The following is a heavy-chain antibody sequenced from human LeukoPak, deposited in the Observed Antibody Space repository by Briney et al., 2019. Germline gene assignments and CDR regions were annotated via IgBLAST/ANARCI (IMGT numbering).Heavy chain of an antibody. V-gene: IGHV3-23*01. Sequence: GGSLRLSCAASGFTFSSYAMGWVRQAPGKGLVWVSLISGSGGSTYYADSVKGRFTVSRGNSKNTEYLQMNSLRAEDTAIYYCAKDDDDGDHVVVDHWGQGTLVTVSS. CDR2: ISGSGGST. CDR1: GFTFSSYA. CDR3: AKDDDDGDHVVVDH. J-gene: IGHJ4*02. D-gene: IGHD4-17*01.